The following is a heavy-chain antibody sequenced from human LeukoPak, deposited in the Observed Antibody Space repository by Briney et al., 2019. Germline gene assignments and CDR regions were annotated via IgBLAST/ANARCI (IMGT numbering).Heavy chain of an antibody. CDR2: ISYDGSNK. V-gene: IGHV3-30*18. D-gene: IGHD1-26*01. J-gene: IGHJ4*02. Sequence: GGSLRLSCAASGFSFSSYGMHWVRQAPGKGLEWVAVISYDGSNKYYADSVKGRFTISRDNSKNTLYLQMNSLRAEDTAVYYCAKNRVSGTFDYWGQGTLVTVSS. CDR3: AKNRVSGTFDY. CDR1: GFSFSSYG.